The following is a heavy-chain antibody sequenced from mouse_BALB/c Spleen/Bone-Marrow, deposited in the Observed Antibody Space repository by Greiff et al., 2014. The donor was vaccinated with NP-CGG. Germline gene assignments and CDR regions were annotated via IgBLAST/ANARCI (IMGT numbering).Heavy chain of an antibody. CDR1: GFNIEDTY. J-gene: IGHJ2*01. D-gene: IGHD2-14*01. CDR3: ARYRLGTYFDD. Sequence: EVKVEESGAELVKPGASVKLSCTASGFNIEDTYMHWVKQRPEQGLEWIGRVDPANGNTKYDPKFQGKATITADTSSNTAYLQLSSLTSEDTAVYYCARYRLGTYFDDWGQGTTLTVSS. V-gene: IGHV14-3*02. CDR2: VDPANGNT.